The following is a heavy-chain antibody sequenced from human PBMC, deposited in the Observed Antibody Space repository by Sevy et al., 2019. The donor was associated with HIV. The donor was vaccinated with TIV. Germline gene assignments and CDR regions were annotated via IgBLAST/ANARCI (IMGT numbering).Heavy chain of an antibody. D-gene: IGHD2-15*01. J-gene: IGHJ4*02. CDR2: FDPEDGET. Sequence: ASVKVSCKVSGYTLTELSMHWVRQAPGKGLEWMGGFDPEDGETIYAQKFQGRVTMTEDTSTDTAYMELRSLRSEDTAVYYCATASHCSGGSCYPIEYPKFDYWGQGTLVTVSS. V-gene: IGHV1-24*01. CDR1: GYTLTELS. CDR3: ATASHCSGGSCYPIEYPKFDY.